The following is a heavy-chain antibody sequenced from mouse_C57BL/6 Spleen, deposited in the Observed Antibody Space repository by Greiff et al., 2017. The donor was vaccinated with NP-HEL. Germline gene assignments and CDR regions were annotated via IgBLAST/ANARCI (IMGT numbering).Heavy chain of an antibody. CDR2: FHPYNDDT. D-gene: IGHD2-12*01. CDR1: GYTFTTYP. V-gene: IGHV1-47*01. CDR3: ARRGLYPHYYAMDY. Sequence: VQLVESGAELVKPGASVKMSCKASGYTFTTYPIEWMKQNHGKSLEWIGNFHPYNDDTKYNEKFKGKATLTVEKSSSTVYLELSRLTSDDSAVYYCARRGLYPHYYAMDYWGQGTSVTVSS. J-gene: IGHJ4*01.